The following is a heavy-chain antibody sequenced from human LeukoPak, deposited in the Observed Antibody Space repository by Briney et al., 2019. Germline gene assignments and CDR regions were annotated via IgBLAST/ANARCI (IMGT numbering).Heavy chain of an antibody. J-gene: IGHJ5*02. CDR2: ISGSGEET. V-gene: IGHV3-23*01. CDR3: AILLDL. Sequence: GGCLRLSCAAPGFTFSNYAMNWVRQAPGKGLEWVSSISGSGEETYYADSVKGRFTVSRDNSKNTVYVQMNSLRPEDTAVYFCAILLDLWGQGILVTVSS. CDR1: GFTFSNYA.